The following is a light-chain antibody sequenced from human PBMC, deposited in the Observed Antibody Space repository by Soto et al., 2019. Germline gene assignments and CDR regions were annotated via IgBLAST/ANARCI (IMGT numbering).Light chain of an antibody. CDR1: QAIRTA. V-gene: IGKV1-6*01. CDR2: AAS. Sequence: AIQLTQSPSSLSSSVGDIVTINCRASQAIRTALGWYQQKPGKVPKLLIYAASTLQSGVPSRFSGSGSGTDFTLTISSLQPEDFATYYRLLDFRYFWAFGQGTKVDIK. J-gene: IGKJ1*01. CDR3: LLDFRYFWA.